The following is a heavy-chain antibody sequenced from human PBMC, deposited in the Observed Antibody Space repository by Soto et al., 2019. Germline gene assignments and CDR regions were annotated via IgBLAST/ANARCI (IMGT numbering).Heavy chain of an antibody. CDR2: ISYDGSNK. J-gene: IGHJ3*02. D-gene: IGHD3-9*01. CDR3: AKGSSGIYDILTGYREDAFDI. V-gene: IGHV3-30*18. Sequence: HPGGSLRLSCAASGFTFSSYGMHWVRQAPGKGLEWVAVISYDGSNKYYADSVKGRFTISRDNSKNTLYLQMNSLRAEDTAVYYCAKGSSGIYDILTGYREDAFDIWGQGTMVTVSS. CDR1: GFTFSSYG.